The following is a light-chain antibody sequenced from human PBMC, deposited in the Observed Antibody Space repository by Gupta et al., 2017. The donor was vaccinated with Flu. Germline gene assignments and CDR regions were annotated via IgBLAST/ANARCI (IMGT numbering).Light chain of an antibody. V-gene: IGLV6-57*01. CDR1: SGSIANTY. CDR2: EDT. J-gene: IGLJ2*01. CDR3: QSYDSSIVL. Sequence: NFMLTQPHSVSESPGKTVTISCTRSSGSIANTYVQWYQQRPGSSPTTVIYEDTQRPSGVPDRFSGSIDSSSNSASLTISGLRTEDEADYYCQSYDSSIVLFGGGTKLTVL.